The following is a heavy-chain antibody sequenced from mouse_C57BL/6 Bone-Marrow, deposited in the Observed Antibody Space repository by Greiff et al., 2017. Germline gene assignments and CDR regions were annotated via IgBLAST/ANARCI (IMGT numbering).Heavy chain of an antibody. CDR3: ARQFYDGSSWWYFGV. D-gene: IGHD1-1*01. Sequence: EVKLVESGGDLVKPGGSLKLSCAASGFTFSRYGMSWVRQTPDKRLEWVATIRSGGSYTYYPDSVKGRFTIAKDNGKNTLYLQMSSLKSEDTAMFYCARQFYDGSSWWYFGVWGTGTTVTVSS. V-gene: IGHV5-6*01. J-gene: IGHJ1*03. CDR2: IRSGGSYT. CDR1: GFTFSRYG.